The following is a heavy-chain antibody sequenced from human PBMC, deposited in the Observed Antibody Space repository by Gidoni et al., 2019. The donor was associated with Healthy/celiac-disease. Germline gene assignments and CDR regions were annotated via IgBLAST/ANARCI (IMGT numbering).Heavy chain of an antibody. J-gene: IGHJ5*02. V-gene: IGHV3-43*01. CDR2: ISWAGGST. D-gene: IGHD1-26*01. Sequence: EVKLVESGGVVVQPGGSVRGSGAASGVTFDDYPMHWVRRAPGKGLDWVSLISWAGGSTYYADSVKGRFTISRDNSKNSLYLQMNSLRTEDTALYYCAKDSGSYDGWFDPWGQGTLVTVSS. CDR3: AKDSGSYDGWFDP. CDR1: GVTFDDYP.